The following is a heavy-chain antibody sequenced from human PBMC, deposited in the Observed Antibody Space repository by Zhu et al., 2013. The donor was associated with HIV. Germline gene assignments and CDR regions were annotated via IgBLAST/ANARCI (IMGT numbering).Heavy chain of an antibody. CDR2: INPKSGGT. CDR1: TYTFTGYY. CDR3: ARETGGYFQH. V-gene: IGHV1-2*02. Sequence: QVQLVQSGAEVKKPGASVKVSCKASTYTFTGYYIHWVRQTPGQGLEWMGWINPKSGGTKYAQKFQGRVTMTRDTSIRTVYMELSRLKSDDTAVYYCARETGGYFQHWGQGTLVSVSS. D-gene: IGHD1-26*01. J-gene: IGHJ1*01.